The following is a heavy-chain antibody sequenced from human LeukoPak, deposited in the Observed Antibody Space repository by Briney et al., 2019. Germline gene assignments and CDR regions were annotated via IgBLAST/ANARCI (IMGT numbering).Heavy chain of an antibody. CDR2: IKQDGSEK. CDR3: ARSPTDYGDYFDY. D-gene: IGHD4-17*01. J-gene: IGHJ4*02. Sequence: GGSLRLSCAASGFTFSSYWMSWVRQAPGKGLEWVANIKQDGSEKYYVDSVKGRFTISRDNAKNSLYLQMNSLRAEDTAVYYCARSPTDYGDYFDYWGQGTLVTVSS. CDR1: GFTFSSYW. V-gene: IGHV3-7*01.